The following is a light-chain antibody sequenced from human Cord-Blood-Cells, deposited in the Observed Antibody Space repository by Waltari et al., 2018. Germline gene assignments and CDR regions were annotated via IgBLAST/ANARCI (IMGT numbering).Light chain of an antibody. J-gene: IGKJ1*01. CDR3: QQYGSSLWT. Sequence: EIVLTQSQATLSLSPGERATLSCGASQSVSRSYLAWYQQKPGLAPRLLIYDASSRATGIPDRFSGRGSGTDFTLTISRLEPEDFAVYYCQQYGSSLWTFGQGTKVEIK. V-gene: IGKV3D-20*01. CDR2: DAS. CDR1: QSVSRSY.